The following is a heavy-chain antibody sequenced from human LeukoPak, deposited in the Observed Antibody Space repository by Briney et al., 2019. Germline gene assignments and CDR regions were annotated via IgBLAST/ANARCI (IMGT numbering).Heavy chain of an antibody. Sequence: GGSLRLSXAASGFTVSSNYMSWVRQAPGKGLEWVSVIYSGGSTYYADSVKGRFTISRDNSKNTLYLQMNSLRAEVTAVYYCARDPIAVAGAWGQGTLVTVSS. V-gene: IGHV3-53*01. CDR2: IYSGGST. D-gene: IGHD6-19*01. CDR1: GFTVSSNY. J-gene: IGHJ4*02. CDR3: ARDPIAVAGA.